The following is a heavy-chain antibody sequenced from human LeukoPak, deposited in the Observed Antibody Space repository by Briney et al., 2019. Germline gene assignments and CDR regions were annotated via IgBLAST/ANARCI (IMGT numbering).Heavy chain of an antibody. CDR3: ARRSPLVAVTTAHYYDY. V-gene: IGHV4-39*01. D-gene: IGHD2-21*02. J-gene: IGHJ4*02. CDR1: GDSISSSNYF. Sequence: SETLSLTCTVSGDSISSSNYFWGWIRQPPGKGLEWIGEISYSGNTYYNPSLKSRVTISMDTSKNQFSLNLNSVTASDTTVYYCARRSPLVAVTTAHYYDYWGLGTLVAVSS. CDR2: ISYSGNT.